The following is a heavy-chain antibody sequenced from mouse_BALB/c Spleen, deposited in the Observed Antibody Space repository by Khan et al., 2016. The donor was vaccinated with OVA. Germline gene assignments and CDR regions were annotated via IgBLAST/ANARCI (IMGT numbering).Heavy chain of an antibody. CDR1: GYIFTSYW. Sequence: QVQLKQSGAELVRPGASVKLSCETSGYIFTSYWIHWLKQRSGQGLEWIARIYPGTGSTFYNERFKGKATLTADKATSTASMQLSSLKSDDSAVYFCARADGGSHYFDYWGQGATLTVSS. V-gene: IGHV1-76*01. J-gene: IGHJ2*01. D-gene: IGHD1-1*02. CDR3: ARADGGSHYFDY. CDR2: IYPGTGST.